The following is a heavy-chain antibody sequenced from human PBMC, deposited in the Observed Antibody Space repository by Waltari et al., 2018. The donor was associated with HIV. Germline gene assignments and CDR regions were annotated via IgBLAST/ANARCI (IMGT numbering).Heavy chain of an antibody. CDR3: ARDHIGGDDFWSGYYYYYYGMDV. CDR1: GFTFSSYS. Sequence: EVQLVESGGGLVQPGGSLRLSCAASGFTFSSYSMNWVRQAPGKGLEWVSYISSSSSTIYYADSVKGRFTISRDNAKNSLYLQMNSLRDEDTAVYYCARDHIGGDDFWSGYYYYYYGMDVWGQGTTVTVSS. CDR2: ISSSSSTI. V-gene: IGHV3-48*02. J-gene: IGHJ6*02. D-gene: IGHD3-3*01.